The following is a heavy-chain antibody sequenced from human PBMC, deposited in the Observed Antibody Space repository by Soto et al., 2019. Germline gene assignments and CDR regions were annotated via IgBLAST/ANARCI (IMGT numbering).Heavy chain of an antibody. CDR3: ARVMGNYALYYYYGIDV. CDR2: IIPIFGTA. CDR1: GGTFSSYA. Sequence: VKVSCKASGGTFSSYAISWVRQAPGQGLEWMGGIIPIFGTANYAQKFQGRVTITADKSTSTAYMELSSLRSEDTAVYYCARVMGNYALYYYYGIDVWGQGTTVTVYS. D-gene: IGHD4-4*01. J-gene: IGHJ6*02. V-gene: IGHV1-69*06.